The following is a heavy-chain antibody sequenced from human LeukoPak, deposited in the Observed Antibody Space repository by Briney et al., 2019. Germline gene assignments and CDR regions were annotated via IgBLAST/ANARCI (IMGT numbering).Heavy chain of an antibody. CDR3: ARDLSSSRVDY. Sequence: GGSLRLSCAASGFTFSSYSMNWVRQAPGKGLEWVSFIGSSSSTIYYADSVKGRFTISRDNAKNSLYLQMNSLRAEDTAVYYCARDLSSSRVDYWGQGTLVTVSS. J-gene: IGHJ4*02. CDR1: GFTFSSYS. CDR2: IGSSSSTI. V-gene: IGHV3-48*01.